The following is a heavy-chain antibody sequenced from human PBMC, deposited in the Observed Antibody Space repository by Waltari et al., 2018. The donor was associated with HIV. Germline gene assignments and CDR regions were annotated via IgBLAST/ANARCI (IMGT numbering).Heavy chain of an antibody. V-gene: IGHV4-39*01. J-gene: IGHJ2*01. CDR2: IYYSGST. CDR1: GCSISSSSYY. D-gene: IGHD5-18*01. CDR3: ARVQTGVDTAMLNRYFEL. Sequence: QLQLQESGPGLAKPSETLSLTCTVSGCSISSSSYYWGWLRQSPGKGLEWIGSIYYSGSTYYHPSLKSRVTISVDTSKDQFSLKLSSVTGADTAVYYCARVQTGVDTAMLNRYFELWGRGTLVTVSS.